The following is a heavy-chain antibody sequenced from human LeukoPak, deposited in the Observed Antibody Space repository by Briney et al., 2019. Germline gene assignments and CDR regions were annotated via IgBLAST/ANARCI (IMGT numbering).Heavy chain of an antibody. Sequence: ASVKVSCKASGYTFTSYGISWVRQAPGQGLEWMGWISAYNGNTNYAQKLQGRVTMTTDTSTSTAHMELRSLRSDDTAVYYCARVWQNNWNWFDPWGQGTLVTVSS. CDR1: GYTFTSYG. J-gene: IGHJ5*02. V-gene: IGHV1-18*01. CDR2: ISAYNGNT. CDR3: ARVWQNNWNWFDP. D-gene: IGHD1-1*01.